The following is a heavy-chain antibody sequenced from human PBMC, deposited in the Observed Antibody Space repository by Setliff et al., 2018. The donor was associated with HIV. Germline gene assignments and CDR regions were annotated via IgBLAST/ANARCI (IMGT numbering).Heavy chain of an antibody. Sequence: GASVKVSCKASGYTFTGYYMHWVRQAPGQGLEWMGWINHNSGGTNYAQKFQGRVTMTRDTSISTTYMELSRLRSDDTAVYYCARVAVAGTATYYFDYWGQGTLVTVSS. V-gene: IGHV1-2*02. CDR2: INHNSGGT. CDR1: GYTFTGYY. J-gene: IGHJ4*02. CDR3: ARVAVAGTATYYFDY. D-gene: IGHD6-19*01.